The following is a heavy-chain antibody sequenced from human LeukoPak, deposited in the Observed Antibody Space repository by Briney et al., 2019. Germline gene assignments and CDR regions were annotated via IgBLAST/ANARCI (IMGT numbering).Heavy chain of an antibody. V-gene: IGHV3-33*06. CDR3: AKDRRGSGSYPDAFDI. J-gene: IGHJ3*02. CDR1: GFTFSSYG. Sequence: GGSLRLSCAASGFTFSSYGMHWVRQAPGKGLEWVAVIWYDGSNKYYVDSVKGRFTISRDNSKNTLYLQMNSLKAEDTAVYYCAKDRRGSGSYPDAFDIWGQGTMVTVSS. D-gene: IGHD3-10*01. CDR2: IWYDGSNK.